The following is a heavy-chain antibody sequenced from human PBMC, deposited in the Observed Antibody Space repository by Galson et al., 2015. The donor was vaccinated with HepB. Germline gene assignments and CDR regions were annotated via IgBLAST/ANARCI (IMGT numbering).Heavy chain of an antibody. CDR2: IYYSGST. CDR1: GGSISSYY. V-gene: IGHV4-59*08. Sequence: ETLSLTCTVSGGSISSYYWSWIRQPPGKGLEWIGYIYYSGSTNYNPSLKSRVTISVDTSKNQFSLKLSSVTAADTAVYYCARRRVVAQPYYFDYWGQGTLVTVSS. J-gene: IGHJ4*02. D-gene: IGHD2-15*01. CDR3: ARRRVVAQPYYFDY.